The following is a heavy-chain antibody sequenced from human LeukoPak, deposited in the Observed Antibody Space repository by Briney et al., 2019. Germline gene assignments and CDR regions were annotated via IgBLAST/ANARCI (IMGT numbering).Heavy chain of an antibody. CDR1: GGSISSSSYY. J-gene: IGHJ4*02. Sequence: SETLSLTCTVSGGSISSSSYYWGWIRQPPGKGLEWIGSIYYSGSTYYNPSLKSRVTISVDTPKNQFSLKLSSVTAADTAVYYCASLSRDGYNLGRAFDYWGQGTLVTVSS. V-gene: IGHV4-39*01. CDR2: IYYSGST. CDR3: ASLSRDGYNLGRAFDY. D-gene: IGHD5-24*01.